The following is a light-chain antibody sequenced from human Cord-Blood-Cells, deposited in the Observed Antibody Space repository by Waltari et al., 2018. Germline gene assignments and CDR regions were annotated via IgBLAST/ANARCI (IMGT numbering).Light chain of an antibody. CDR1: QDISNY. CDR2: DAS. V-gene: IGKV1-33*01. J-gene: IGKJ1*01. Sequence: DIQMTQSPSSLSASVGDRVTITCQASQDISNYLNWYQQKPGKAPKLLIYDASNLETGVPSRFSGSGSGTDFTCTISSLQPEDIATYYCQQYDNLWTFGQGTKVEIK. CDR3: QQYDNLWT.